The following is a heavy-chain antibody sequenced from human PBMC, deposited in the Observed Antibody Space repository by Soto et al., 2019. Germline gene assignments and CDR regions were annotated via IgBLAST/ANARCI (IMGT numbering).Heavy chain of an antibody. CDR1: AGSFSGYY. CDR3: ARGRHILTGYYRDLNYGMDV. J-gene: IGHJ6*02. Sequence: PETLSLTCTVYAGSFSGYYWSWIRQPPGKGMEWIGEINHSGSTNYNPSLKSRVTISVDTSKNQFSLKLSSVTAADTAVYYCARGRHILTGYYRDLNYGMDVWGQGTTVT. CDR2: INHSGST. V-gene: IGHV4-34*01. D-gene: IGHD3-9*01.